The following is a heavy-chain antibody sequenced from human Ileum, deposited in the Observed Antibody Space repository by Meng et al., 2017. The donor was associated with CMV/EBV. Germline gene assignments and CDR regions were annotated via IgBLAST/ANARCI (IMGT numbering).Heavy chain of an antibody. D-gene: IGHD4/OR15-4a*01. CDR1: GFSFSSYR. J-gene: IGHJ4*02. CDR3: ATRPTNGDDYAPFDY. CDR2: ISSSSSYI. V-gene: IGHV3-21*01. Sequence: GGSLRLSCAGPGFSFSSYRMNRVRQAPGKGPEWVSSISSSSSYIYYADSVKGRFTISRDNAKNSLYLQMNSLRAEDTAVYYCATRPTNGDDYAPFDYWGQGTLVTVSS.